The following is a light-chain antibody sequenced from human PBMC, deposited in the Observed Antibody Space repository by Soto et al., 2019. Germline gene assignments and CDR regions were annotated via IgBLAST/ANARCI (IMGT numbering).Light chain of an antibody. J-gene: IGKJ4*01. CDR1: QDVDNNF. V-gene: IGKV3-20*01. CDR2: ASS. CDR3: HQYYSSMT. Sequence: EIVLTQSPGTLSLSPGEGATLSCSPSQDVDNNFLAWYQHKPGQAPRLLIYASSRRATGIPDWFSGSASATDFPITISRVGPEDIAVYFCHQYYSSMTFGGGTKVEVK.